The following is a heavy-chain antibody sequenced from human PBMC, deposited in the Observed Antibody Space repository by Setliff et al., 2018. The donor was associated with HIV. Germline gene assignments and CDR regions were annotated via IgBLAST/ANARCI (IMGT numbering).Heavy chain of an antibody. CDR2: IIAGNGDT. CDR3: ARNAVGETDFDY. J-gene: IGHJ4*02. CDR1: GYTFTNHA. D-gene: IGHD1-26*01. V-gene: IGHV1-3*01. Sequence: GASVKVSCKASGYTFTNHAMQWVRQAPGQSLEWMGWIIAGNGDTRYSKNFRDRVTFTQDTSASTAYMELSSLRSDDTAVYHCARNAVGETDFDYWGQGTLVTVSS.